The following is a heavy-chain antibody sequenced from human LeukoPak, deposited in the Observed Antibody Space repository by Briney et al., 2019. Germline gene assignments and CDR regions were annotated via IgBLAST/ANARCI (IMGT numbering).Heavy chain of an antibody. Sequence: SETLSLTCTVSGGSISSYSWTWIRQPPGKGLEWIGYIYYSGSTNYNPSLKSRVTISVDTSKNQFSLKLSSVTAADTAVYYCARDRGVPLWFGEYWFDPWGQGTLVTVSS. CDR1: GGSISSYS. V-gene: IGHV4-59*01. CDR2: IYYSGST. J-gene: IGHJ5*02. CDR3: ARDRGVPLWFGEYWFDP. D-gene: IGHD3-10*01.